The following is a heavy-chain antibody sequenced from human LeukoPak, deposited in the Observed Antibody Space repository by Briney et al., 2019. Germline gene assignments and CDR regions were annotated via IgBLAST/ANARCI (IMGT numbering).Heavy chain of an antibody. CDR3: ARATVRGVIIGSDAFDI. J-gene: IGHJ3*02. Sequence: PSETLSLTCTVSGGSISSHYWSWIRQPPGKGLEWIGYIYYSGSTNYNPSLKSRVTISVDTSKNQFSLKLSSVTAADTAVYYCARATVRGVIIGSDAFDIWGQGTMVTVSS. CDR1: GGSISSHY. CDR2: IYYSGST. V-gene: IGHV4-59*11. D-gene: IGHD3-10*01.